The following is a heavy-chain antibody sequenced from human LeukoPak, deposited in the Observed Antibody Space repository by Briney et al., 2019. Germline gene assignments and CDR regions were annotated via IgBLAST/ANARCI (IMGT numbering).Heavy chain of an antibody. CDR1: GFTLSTNA. CDR2: IYSDGNT. CDR3: AGDTHSSSWYDH. Sequence: PGGSLRLSCLTSGFTLSTNAMSWVRQAPGKGLEWVSSIYSDGNTYYADSVKGRFTISRDSSRNTLYLQMNSLRVEDSAVYYCAGDTHSSSWYDHWGQGTLVTVSS. V-gene: IGHV3-53*01. D-gene: IGHD6-13*01. J-gene: IGHJ5*02.